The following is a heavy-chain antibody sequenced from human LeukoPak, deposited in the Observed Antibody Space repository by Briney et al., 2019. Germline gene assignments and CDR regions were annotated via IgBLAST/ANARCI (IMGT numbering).Heavy chain of an antibody. CDR3: ARAPASFLTGPKRGWIDI. D-gene: IGHD3-9*01. CDR1: GGTFSSYA. CDR2: IIPIFGTA. J-gene: IGHJ3*02. V-gene: IGHV1-69*13. Sequence: VASVKVSCKASGGTFSSYAISWVRQAPGQGLEWMGGIIPIFGTANYAQKFQGRVTITADESTSTAYMELSSLRSEDTAVYYCARAPASFLTGPKRGWIDIWRQGTMVTVSS.